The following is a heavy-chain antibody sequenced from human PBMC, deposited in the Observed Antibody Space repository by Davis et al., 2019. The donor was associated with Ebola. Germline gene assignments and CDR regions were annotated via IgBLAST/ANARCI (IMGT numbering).Heavy chain of an antibody. V-gene: IGHV4-59*12. CDR2: IYYSGST. Sequence: MPSETLSLTCTVSGGSISSYYWSWIRQPPGKGLEWIGYIYYSGSTNYNPPLKSRVTISVDTSKNQFSLKLSSVTAADTAVYYCARRGSQALDWGQGTLVTVSS. J-gene: IGHJ4*02. D-gene: IGHD6-25*01. CDR3: ARRGSQALD. CDR1: GGSISSYY.